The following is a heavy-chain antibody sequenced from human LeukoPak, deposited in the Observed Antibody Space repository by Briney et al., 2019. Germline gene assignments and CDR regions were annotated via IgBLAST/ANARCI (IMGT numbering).Heavy chain of an antibody. V-gene: IGHV3-30*04. CDR3: AKALGTEDY. Sequence: PGRSLRLSCAASGFTFSSYAMHWVRQAPGKGLEWVAVISYDGSNKYYADSVKGRFTISRDNSKNTLYLQMNSLRAEDTAVYYCAKALGTEDYWGQGTLVTVSS. J-gene: IGHJ4*02. D-gene: IGHD7-27*01. CDR2: ISYDGSNK. CDR1: GFTFSSYA.